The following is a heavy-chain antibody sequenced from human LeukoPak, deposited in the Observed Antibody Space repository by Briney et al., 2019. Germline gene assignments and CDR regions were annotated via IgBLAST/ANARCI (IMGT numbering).Heavy chain of an antibody. D-gene: IGHD2-21*02. J-gene: IGHJ6*03. CDR2: INHSGST. CDR3: ARTYCGGDCRGYYYSYYMDV. Sequence: PGGSLRLSCAASGFTFSSYAMSWIRQPPGKGLEWIGEINHSGSTNYNPSLKSRVTISVDTSKNQFSLKLSSVTAADTAVYYCARTYCGGDCRGYYYSYYMDVWGKGTTVTISS. V-gene: IGHV4-34*01. CDR1: GFTFSSYA.